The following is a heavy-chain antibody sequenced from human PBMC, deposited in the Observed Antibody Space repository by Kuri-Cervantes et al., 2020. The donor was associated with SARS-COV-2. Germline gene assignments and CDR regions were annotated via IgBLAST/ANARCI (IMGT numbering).Heavy chain of an antibody. V-gene: IGHV3-21*05. Sequence: GEPLQISCAASGFTFSSDSMNWVRQAPGQGMEWVSYISSSSYIYYADSVKGRFTIPSDNAKNSLYLQINSLRAEDTAVYYCASSPRGAYDFWSGYTPYYYYMDVWGKGTTVTVSS. CDR2: ISSSSYI. CDR3: ASSPRGAYDFWSGYTPYYYYMDV. J-gene: IGHJ6*03. CDR1: GFTFSSDS. D-gene: IGHD3-3*01.